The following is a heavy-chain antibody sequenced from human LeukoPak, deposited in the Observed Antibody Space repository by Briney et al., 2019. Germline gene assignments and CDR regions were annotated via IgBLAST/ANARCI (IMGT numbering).Heavy chain of an antibody. J-gene: IGHJ4*02. CDR2: ISWNSGSI. CDR1: GFTFDDYA. Sequence: GGSLRLSCAASGFTFDDYAMHWVRHAPGKGLEWVSGISWNSGSIGYADSVKGRFTISRDNAKNSLYLQMNSLRAEDMALYYCAKGRKATVTSDFDYWGQGTLVTVSS. D-gene: IGHD4-17*01. V-gene: IGHV3-9*03. CDR3: AKGRKATVTSDFDY.